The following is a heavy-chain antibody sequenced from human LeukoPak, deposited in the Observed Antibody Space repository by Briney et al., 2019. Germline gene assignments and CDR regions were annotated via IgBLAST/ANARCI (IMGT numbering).Heavy chain of an antibody. V-gene: IGHV3-53*01. CDR2: IYSGGST. CDR3: VRDRTSSGRNYYYYYGMDV. CDR1: GFTVSSNY. J-gene: IGHJ6*02. D-gene: IGHD6-19*01. Sequence: QTGGSLRLSCAASGFTVSSNYMSWVRQAPGKGLEWVSVIYSGGSTYYADSVKGRFTISRDNSKNTLYLQMNSLRAEDTAVYYCVRDRTSSGRNYYYYYGMDVWGQGTTVTVSS.